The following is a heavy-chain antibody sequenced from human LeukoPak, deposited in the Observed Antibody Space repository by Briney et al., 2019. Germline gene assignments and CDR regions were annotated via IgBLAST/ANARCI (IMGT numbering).Heavy chain of an antibody. CDR2: ISGNGGSK. J-gene: IGHJ6*02. V-gene: IGHV3-23*01. CDR1: GFTFSSYA. CDR3: AKGLTVTMWGQGMDV. D-gene: IGHD4-11*01. Sequence: PGASLRLSCAASGFTFSSYAMSWVRQAPGKGLEWVSSISGNGGSKKYADSVKGRFTISRDNSKNTLYLQMNSLRAEDTAVYYCAKGLTVTMWGQGMDVWGQGTTVTVS.